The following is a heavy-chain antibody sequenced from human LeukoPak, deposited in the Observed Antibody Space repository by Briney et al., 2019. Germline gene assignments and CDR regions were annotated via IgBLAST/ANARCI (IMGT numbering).Heavy chain of an antibody. Sequence: GGSLRLSCAASGFTVSSNYMSWVRQAPGKGQEWVSVIYSGGSTYYADSVKGRFTISRDNSKNTLYLQMNSLRAEDTAVYYCARDAAQYYGMDVWGKGTTVTVSS. J-gene: IGHJ6*04. CDR1: GFTVSSNY. V-gene: IGHV3-53*01. CDR2: IYSGGST. CDR3: ARDAAQYYGMDV.